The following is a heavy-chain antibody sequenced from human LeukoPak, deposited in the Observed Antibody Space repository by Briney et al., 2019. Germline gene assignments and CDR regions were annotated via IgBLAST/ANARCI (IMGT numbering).Heavy chain of an antibody. CDR2: ISGSTGRT. Sequence: GGSLKLSCAASGFTFSGSAMHWVRQAPGKGLEWVSAISGSTGRTYYADSVKGRFTISRDNSKNTLYLQMNNLRAEDTAVYYCAPRVVGSAPFDYWGQGTLVTVSS. V-gene: IGHV3-23*01. CDR3: APRVVGSAPFDY. CDR1: GFTFSGSA. D-gene: IGHD2-15*01. J-gene: IGHJ4*02.